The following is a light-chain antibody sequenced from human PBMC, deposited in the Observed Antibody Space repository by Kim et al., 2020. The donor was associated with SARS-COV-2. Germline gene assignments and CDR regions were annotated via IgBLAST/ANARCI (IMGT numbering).Light chain of an antibody. CDR1: HSVSANY. Sequence: EIVLTQSPGTLSLSPGERATLSCRASHSVSANYLAWYQQKPGQSPRLLIYGTSRRATGIPDRFSGSGSGTDFALTITRLEPEDFAVYYCQQYNSSPNTFGQGTKVDIK. V-gene: IGKV3-20*01. CDR2: GTS. J-gene: IGKJ1*01. CDR3: QQYNSSPNT.